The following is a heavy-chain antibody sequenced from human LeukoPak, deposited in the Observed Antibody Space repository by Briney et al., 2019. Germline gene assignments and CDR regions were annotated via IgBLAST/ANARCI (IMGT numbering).Heavy chain of an antibody. CDR3: AGEYYYDSSGYYYRPRTDGFFDY. V-gene: IGHV4-34*01. CDR2: INHSGST. Sequence: SSETLSLTCAVYGGSFSGYYWSWIRQPPGKGLEWIGEINHSGSTNYNPSLKSRVTISVDTSKNQFSLKLSSVTAADTAVYYCAGEYYYDSSGYYYRPRTDGFFDYWGQGTLVTVSS. CDR1: GGSFSGYY. D-gene: IGHD3-22*01. J-gene: IGHJ4*02.